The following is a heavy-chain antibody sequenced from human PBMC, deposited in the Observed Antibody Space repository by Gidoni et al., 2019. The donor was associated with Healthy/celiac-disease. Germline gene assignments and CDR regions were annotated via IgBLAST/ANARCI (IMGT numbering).Heavy chain of an antibody. CDR2: INPNSGGT. D-gene: IGHD2-2*02. CDR1: GYTFTGYY. Sequence: QVQLVQSGAEVKKPGASVKVSCKASGYTFTGYYMHWVRQAPGQGLEWMGWINPNSGGTNYAQKFQGRVTMTRDTSISTAYMELSRLRSDDTAVYYCARGLGYIVVVPAAIPRDYYYGMDVWGQGTTVTVSS. J-gene: IGHJ6*02. CDR3: ARGLGYIVVVPAAIPRDYYYGMDV. V-gene: IGHV1-2*02.